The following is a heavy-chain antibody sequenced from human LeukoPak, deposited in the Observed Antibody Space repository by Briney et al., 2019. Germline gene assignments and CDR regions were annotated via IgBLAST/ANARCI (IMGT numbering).Heavy chain of an antibody. Sequence: ASVKVSCKASGYTFTSYGISWVRQAPGQGLEWMGWISAYNGNTNYAQKLQGRVTMTTDTSTCTAYMELRSLRSDDTAVYHCARDVLGYCSGGSCYSRGYFDYWGQGTLVTVSS. J-gene: IGHJ4*02. V-gene: IGHV1-18*01. D-gene: IGHD2-15*01. CDR2: ISAYNGNT. CDR1: GYTFTSYG. CDR3: ARDVLGYCSGGSCYSRGYFDY.